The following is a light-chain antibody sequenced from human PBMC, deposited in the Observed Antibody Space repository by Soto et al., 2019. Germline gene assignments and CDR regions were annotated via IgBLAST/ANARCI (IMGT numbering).Light chain of an antibody. J-gene: IGLJ2*01. CDR3: LLYYGGIRV. V-gene: IGLV7-43*01. Sequence: QAVVTQEPSLTVSPGGTVTLTCASSTGAVASTYYPNWFQQKPGQAPRALIYSTNNKHPWTPARFSGFLLGGKAALTLSGVQPEDEADYYCLLYYGGIRVFGGGTKVTVL. CDR1: TGAVASTYY. CDR2: STN.